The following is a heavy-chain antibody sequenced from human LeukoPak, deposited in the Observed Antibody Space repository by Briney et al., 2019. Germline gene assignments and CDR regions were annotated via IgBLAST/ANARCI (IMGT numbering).Heavy chain of an antibody. J-gene: IGHJ3*02. CDR1: GGSISSYY. CDR3: AREEDYYDSSGYGGGGAFDI. CDR2: IYYSGST. Sequence: PSETLSLTCTVSGGSISSYYWSWIRQPPGKGLEWIGYIYYSGSTNYNPSLKSRVTISVDTPKNQFSLKLSSVTAADTAVYCCAREEDYYDSSGYGGGGAFDIWGQGTMVTVSS. D-gene: IGHD3-22*01. V-gene: IGHV4-59*01.